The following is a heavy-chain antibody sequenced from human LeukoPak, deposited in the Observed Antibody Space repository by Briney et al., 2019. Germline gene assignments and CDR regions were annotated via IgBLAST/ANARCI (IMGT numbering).Heavy chain of an antibody. D-gene: IGHD6-13*01. V-gene: IGHV3-74*01. CDR3: ARGSIAAAGANDY. Sequence: GSLRLSCAASGFTFSNFWMHWVRQAPGKGLVWVALIYGDGSFTRYADSVKGRFTISRDNAKNTVYLQMNSLRVEDTAVYYCARGSIAAAGANDYWGQGTLVTVSS. CDR2: IYGDGSFT. CDR1: GFTFSNFW. J-gene: IGHJ4*02.